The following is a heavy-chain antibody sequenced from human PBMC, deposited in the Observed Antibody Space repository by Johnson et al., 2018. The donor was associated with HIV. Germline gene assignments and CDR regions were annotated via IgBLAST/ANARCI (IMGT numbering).Heavy chain of an antibody. CDR2: ISGSGGST. CDR1: GFTFSSYA. CDR3: AKASYAFDI. J-gene: IGHJ3*02. V-gene: IGHV3-23*04. Sequence: VQLVESGGGVVQPGRSLRLSCAASGFTFSSYAMSWVRQAPGKGLEWVSAISGSGGSTYYADSVKGRFTISRDNSKTTLYLQLHSLRAEDTAVYYCAKASYAFDIWGQGTMVTVSS.